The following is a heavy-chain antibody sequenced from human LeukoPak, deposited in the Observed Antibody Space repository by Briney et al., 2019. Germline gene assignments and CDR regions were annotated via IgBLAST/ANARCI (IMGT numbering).Heavy chain of an antibody. CDR1: GGSFSSYY. V-gene: IGHV4-59*01. J-gene: IGHJ6*02. Sequence: SETLSLTCTVSGGSFSSYYWSWIRQPPGKGLEWIGYIYYSGSTNYNPSLKSRVTISVDTSKNQFSLKLSSVTAADTAVYYCARVHSYCYYGMDVWGQGTTVTVSS. D-gene: IGHD4-11*01. CDR2: IYYSGST. CDR3: ARVHSYCYYGMDV.